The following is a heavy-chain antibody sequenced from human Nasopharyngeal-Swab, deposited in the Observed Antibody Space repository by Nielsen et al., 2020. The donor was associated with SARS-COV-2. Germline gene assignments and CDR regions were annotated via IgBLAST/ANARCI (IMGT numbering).Heavy chain of an antibody. D-gene: IGHD6-19*01. V-gene: IGHV1-3*01. CDR1: GYTFTSYA. J-gene: IGHJ4*02. Sequence: ASVKVSCKASGYTFTSYAMHWVRQAPGQRLEWMGWINAGNGNTKYSQKFQGRVTINRDTSASTAYMELSSLRSEDTAVYYCARGDGDSSGWYTNGDYFDYWGQGTLVTVSS. CDR3: ARGDGDSSGWYTNGDYFDY. CDR2: INAGNGNT.